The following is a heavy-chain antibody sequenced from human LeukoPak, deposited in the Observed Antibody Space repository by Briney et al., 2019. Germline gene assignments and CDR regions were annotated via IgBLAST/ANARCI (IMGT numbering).Heavy chain of an antibody. V-gene: IGHV1-24*01. Sequence: ASVKVSCKVSGYTLTELSMHWVRQAPGKGLEWMGGFDPEDGETIYAQKFQGRVTMTEDTSTDTAYMELSSLRSEDTAVYYCATLVSGISYFDYWGQGTLVTVSS. CDR3: ATLVSGISYFDY. CDR1: GYTLTELS. D-gene: IGHD4-23*01. CDR2: FDPEDGET. J-gene: IGHJ4*02.